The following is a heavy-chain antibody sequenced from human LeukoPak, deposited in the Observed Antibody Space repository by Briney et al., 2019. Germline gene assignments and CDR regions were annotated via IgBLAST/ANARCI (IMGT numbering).Heavy chain of an antibody. CDR3: PRARQGGQ. CDR2: ISSSSTI. V-gene: IGHV3-48*02. CDR1: GFTFSSYS. J-gene: IGHJ4*02. Sequence: GGSLRLSCAASGFTFSSYSMNWVRQAPGKGLEWVSYISSSSTIYYADSVKGRPTISRDNAKNSLYLQMNSLSDGDTAVYYRPRARQGGQWGKGTLVTVSS. D-gene: IGHD2-15*01.